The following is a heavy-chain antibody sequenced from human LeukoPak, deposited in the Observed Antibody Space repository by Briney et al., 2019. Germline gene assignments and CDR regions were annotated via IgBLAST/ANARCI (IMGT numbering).Heavy chain of an antibody. CDR3: AREGSYGSPDY. D-gene: IGHD5-18*01. CDR1: GFTFSSYA. V-gene: IGHV3-21*01. Sequence: GGSLRLSCAASGFTFSSYAMSWVRQAPGKGLEWVSSISSSSSYIYYADSVKGRFTISRDNAKNSLYLQMNSLRAEDTAVYYCAREGSYGSPDYWGQGTLVTVSS. CDR2: ISSSSSYI. J-gene: IGHJ4*02.